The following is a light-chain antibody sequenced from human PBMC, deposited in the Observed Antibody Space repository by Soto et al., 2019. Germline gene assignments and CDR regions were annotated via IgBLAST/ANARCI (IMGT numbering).Light chain of an antibody. J-gene: IGKJ1*01. CDR3: QQVDSYPRT. V-gene: IGKV1-9*01. CDR2: ASS. CDR1: QGIGTY. Sequence: IQLTQSPSSLSASVGDRVTVTCRASQGIGTYLVWYQQKSGKAPTVLIYASSTLQTGVPSRFSGSGSGTYFSLTISSLHPEDVATYYCQQVDSYPRTFGQGTKVEIK.